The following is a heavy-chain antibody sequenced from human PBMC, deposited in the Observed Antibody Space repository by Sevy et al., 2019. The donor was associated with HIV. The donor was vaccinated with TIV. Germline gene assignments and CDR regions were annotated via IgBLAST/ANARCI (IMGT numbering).Heavy chain of an antibody. Sequence: GSLRLSCAASGFTFSSYAMSWVRQAPGKGLEWVSAISGSGGSTYYADSVKGRFTISRDNSKNTLYLQMNGLRAEDTGVYYCAALGSGYYYYFDYWGQGTLVTVSS. J-gene: IGHJ4*02. D-gene: IGHD3-22*01. V-gene: IGHV3-23*01. CDR3: AALGSGYYYYFDY. CDR1: GFTFSSYA. CDR2: ISGSGGST.